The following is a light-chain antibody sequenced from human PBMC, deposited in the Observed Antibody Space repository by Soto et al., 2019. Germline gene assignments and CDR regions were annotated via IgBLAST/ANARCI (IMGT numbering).Light chain of an antibody. Sequence: DIQMTQSPSSLSASVGDRVTITCRARQGISNYLAWYQQKPGKVPKLLIYAASTLQSGVPSRFSGSGSGTDFTLTISSLQPEDVATYYCQKYNSAVFTFGPGTKVDIK. V-gene: IGKV1-27*01. CDR2: AAS. J-gene: IGKJ3*01. CDR1: QGISNY. CDR3: QKYNSAVFT.